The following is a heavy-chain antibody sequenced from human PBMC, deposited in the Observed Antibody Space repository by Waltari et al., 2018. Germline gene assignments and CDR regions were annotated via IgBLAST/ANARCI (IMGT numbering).Heavy chain of an antibody. D-gene: IGHD2-21*01. CDR1: GFTFSSYG. V-gene: IGHV3-30*18. J-gene: IGHJ3*02. CDR2: ISYDGSNK. CDR3: AKTPVIPPRSGSPDAFDI. Sequence: QVQLVESGGGVVQPGRSLRLSCAASGFTFSSYGMHWVRQAPGKGLEWVAVISYDGSNKYYADSVKGRFTISRDNSKNTLYLQMNSLRAEDTAVYYCAKTPVIPPRSGSPDAFDIWGQGTMVTVSS.